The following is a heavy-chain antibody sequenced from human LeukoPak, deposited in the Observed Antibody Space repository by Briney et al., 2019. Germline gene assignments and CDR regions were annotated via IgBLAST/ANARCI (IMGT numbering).Heavy chain of an antibody. V-gene: IGHV3-53*04. J-gene: IGHJ4*02. Sequence: GGSLRLSCAASGFTVSSNYMSWVRQAPGKGLEWVSVIYSGGSTYYADYVKGRFTISRHNSKNTLYLQMNSLRAEDTAVYYCARVRGYSYGPDYFDYWGQGTLVTVSS. CDR3: ARVRGYSYGPDYFDY. D-gene: IGHD5-18*01. CDR1: GFTVSSNY. CDR2: IYSGGST.